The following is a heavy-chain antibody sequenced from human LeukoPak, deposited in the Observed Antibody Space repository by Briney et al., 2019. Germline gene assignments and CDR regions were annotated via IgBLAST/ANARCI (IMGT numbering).Heavy chain of an antibody. CDR3: AKVANGYSYYFDY. D-gene: IGHD5-18*01. CDR2: ISTNGNNE. CDR1: GFIFSVSS. V-gene: IGHV3-30*04. Sequence: GTSLRLSCAASGFIFSVSSMHWVRQAPGKGLEWVAFISTNGNNEQYADSVKGRLTISRDNSKNTLYLQMNSLRAEDTAVYYCAKVANGYSYYFDYWGQGTLVTVSS. J-gene: IGHJ4*02.